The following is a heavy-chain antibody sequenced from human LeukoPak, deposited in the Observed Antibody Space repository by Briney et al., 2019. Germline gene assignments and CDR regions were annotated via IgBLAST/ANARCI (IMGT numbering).Heavy chain of an antibody. CDR2: ISSSSSYI. CDR3: ARASFVYGSGSYYPDY. Sequence: KTGGSLRLSCAASGFTFSSYSMNWVRQAPGKGLEWVSSISSSSSYIYYADSVKGRFTISRDNAKNSLYLQMNSLRAEDTAVYYCARASFVYGSGSYYPDYWGQGTLVTVSS. V-gene: IGHV3-21*01. D-gene: IGHD3-10*01. J-gene: IGHJ4*02. CDR1: GFTFSSYS.